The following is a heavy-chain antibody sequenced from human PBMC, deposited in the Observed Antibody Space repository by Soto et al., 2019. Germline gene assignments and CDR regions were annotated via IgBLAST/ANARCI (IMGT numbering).Heavy chain of an antibody. J-gene: IGHJ4*02. CDR1: GGSFSGYY. Sequence: SETLSLTCAVYGGSFSGYYWSWIRQPPGKGLEWIGEINHSGSTNYNPSLKSRVTISVDTSKNQFSLKLSSVTAADTAVYYCARGSGGGSYYDYFEYWGQGTLVTVSS. D-gene: IGHD1-26*01. V-gene: IGHV4-34*01. CDR2: INHSGST. CDR3: ARGSGGGSYYDYFEY.